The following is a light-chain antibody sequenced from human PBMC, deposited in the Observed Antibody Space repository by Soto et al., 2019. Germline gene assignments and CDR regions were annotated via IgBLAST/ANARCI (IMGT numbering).Light chain of an antibody. Sequence: QPVLTQPPSASGTPGQTVTISCTATDSDLGDSVSWYQQHSGGAPRLIIYKVSSRPSGVSNRFSGSKSGNTASLTISGLQPEDEALYYCSSCPFTNTVVFGGGTQLTVL. J-gene: IGLJ3*02. V-gene: IGLV2-14*03. CDR3: SSCPFTNTVV. CDR2: KVS. CDR1: DSDLGDS.